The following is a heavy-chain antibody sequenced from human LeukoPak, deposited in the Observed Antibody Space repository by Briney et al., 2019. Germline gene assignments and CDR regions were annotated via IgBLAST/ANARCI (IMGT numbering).Heavy chain of an antibody. Sequence: PGRCMRLSWAASGFTFSSYSMNWVRQAPRKGLEWVSSISSSSSYIYYADSVKGRFTISRDNAKNSLYLQMNSLRAEDTAVYYCARDWGDPGIAVLGDYWGQGTLVTVSS. CDR2: ISSSSSYI. J-gene: IGHJ4*02. D-gene: IGHD6-19*01. CDR3: ARDWGDPGIAVLGDY. CDR1: GFTFSSYS. V-gene: IGHV3-21*01.